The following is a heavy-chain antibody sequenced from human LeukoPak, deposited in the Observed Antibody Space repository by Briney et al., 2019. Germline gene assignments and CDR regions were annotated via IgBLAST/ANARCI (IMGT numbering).Heavy chain of an antibody. CDR2: IKQDGSEK. J-gene: IGHJ6*03. D-gene: IGHD6-13*01. CDR3: ARTRDGYSSSLTYYYYYYMDV. Sequence: GGSLRLSCAASGFTFSSYWMSWIRQAPGKGLEWVANIKQDGSEKYYVDSVKGRFTISRDNAKNSLYLQMNSLRAEDTAVYYCARTRDGYSSSLTYYYYYYMDVWGKGTTVTVSS. CDR1: GFTFSSYW. V-gene: IGHV3-7*01.